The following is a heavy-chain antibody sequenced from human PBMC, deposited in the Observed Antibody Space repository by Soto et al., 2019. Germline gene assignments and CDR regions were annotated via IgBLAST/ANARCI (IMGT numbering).Heavy chain of an antibody. V-gene: IGHV3-23*01. J-gene: IGHJ4*02. CDR3: TRGPRATSAGTGAH. D-gene: IGHD1-1*01. CDR1: GFPVNYYD. Sequence: EVQLLESGGGLVQPGGSLRLSCAVSGFPVNYYDLSWVRQPPGKGLEWVSGMSGVDDSKSYADSVKGRLTISRDNARDTLYLQMNNLRDEDTGIYFCTRGPRATSAGTGAHWGPGTHVIVSS. CDR2: MSGVDDSK.